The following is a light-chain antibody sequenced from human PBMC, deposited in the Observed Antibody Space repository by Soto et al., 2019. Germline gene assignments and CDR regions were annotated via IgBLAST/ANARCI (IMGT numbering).Light chain of an antibody. CDR3: QQYFSNTIT. CDR2: WAS. V-gene: IGKV4-1*01. J-gene: IGKJ4*01. CDR1: QSAFYSSKNKNY. Sequence: DIVMTQSPGSLAVSLGERATIDCKSSQSAFYSSKNKNYLSWYQQKPGHPPRLLIYWASTRESGVPDRFSGSVSGTDFTLTISSLQAEDVAVYYCQQYFSNTITFGGGTKVEIK.